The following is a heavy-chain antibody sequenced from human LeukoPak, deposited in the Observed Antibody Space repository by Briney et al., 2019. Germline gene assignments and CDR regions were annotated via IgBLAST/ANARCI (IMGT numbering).Heavy chain of an antibody. Sequence: SVKVSCKASGGTFSSYAISWVRQAPGQGLEWMGGIIPIFGTANYAQKFQGRVTITADESTSTAYMELSRLTSDDTAVYYCARTAFPGSPSLDPWGQGTLVTVSS. CDR2: IIPIFGTA. CDR1: GGTFSSYA. J-gene: IGHJ5*02. CDR3: ARTAFPGSPSLDP. V-gene: IGHV1-69*01. D-gene: IGHD2-21*02.